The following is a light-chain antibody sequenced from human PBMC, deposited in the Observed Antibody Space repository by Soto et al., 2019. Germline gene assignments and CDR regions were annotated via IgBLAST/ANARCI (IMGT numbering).Light chain of an antibody. Sequence: PGGRATLSCRASQSVSSNLAWYQQKPGQAPRLLIYGASTRATGIPARFSGSGSGTDFTLTISSLEPEDFAVYYCQQCYNWPQWTFGQGTKVDIK. CDR3: QQCYNWPQWT. V-gene: IGKV3-11*01. CDR2: GAS. J-gene: IGKJ1*01. CDR1: QSVSSN.